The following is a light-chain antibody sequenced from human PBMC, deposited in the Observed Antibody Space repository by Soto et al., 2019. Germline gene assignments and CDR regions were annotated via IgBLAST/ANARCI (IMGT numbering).Light chain of an antibody. V-gene: IGKV1-5*03. CDR2: KAS. CDR1: QSISSW. J-gene: IGKJ1*01. Sequence: DIKMTQSPSTLSASVGDRVTITCRASQSISSWLAWYQQKPGKAPKLMIYKASSLESGVPSRFSGSGSGTDFTLTISCLQSEDVATYYCQQYYSYPRTFGQGTKVDIK. CDR3: QQYYSYPRT.